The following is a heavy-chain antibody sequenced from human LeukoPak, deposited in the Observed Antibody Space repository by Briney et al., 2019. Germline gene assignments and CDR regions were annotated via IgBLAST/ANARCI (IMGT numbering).Heavy chain of an antibody. V-gene: IGHV3-33*01. CDR2: IWYDGTDK. J-gene: IGHJ3*02. CDR1: GFTFINYG. CDR3: ARDGRAVNPFNAFDI. D-gene: IGHD4-17*01. Sequence: GRSLRLSCAASGFTFINYGIHWVRQAPGKGLEWVAVIWYDGTDKYYADSVKGRFTISRGNSKNTLYLQMNSLRGEDTAVYYCARDGRAVNPFNAFDIWGQGTVVTVSS.